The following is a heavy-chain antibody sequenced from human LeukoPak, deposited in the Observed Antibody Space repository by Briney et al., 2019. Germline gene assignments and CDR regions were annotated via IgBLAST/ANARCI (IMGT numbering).Heavy chain of an antibody. V-gene: IGHV4-59*08. D-gene: IGHD3-10*01. J-gene: IGHJ5*02. CDR2: IYYSGST. Sequence: SETLSLTCTVSGGSISSYYWSWIRQPPGKGLEWIGYIYYSGSTNYNPSLKSRVTISVDTSKNQFSLKLSSVTAADTAVYYCAGLSVEYYGSGSNWFDPWGQGTLVTVSS. CDR1: GGSISSYY. CDR3: AGLSVEYYGSGSNWFDP.